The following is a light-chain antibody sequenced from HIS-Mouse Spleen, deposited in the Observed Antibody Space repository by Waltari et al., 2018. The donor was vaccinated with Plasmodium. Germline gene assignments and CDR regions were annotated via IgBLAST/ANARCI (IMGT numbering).Light chain of an antibody. Sequence: SYELTQPPSVSVSPGQTARITCSGDALPKQYAYWYQQKPGQAPVLVIYKDSERPSGIPERFPGSRSGTTVTLTISGVQAEDEADYYCQSADSSGTPNWVFGGGTKLTVL. J-gene: IGLJ3*02. CDR1: ALPKQY. CDR3: QSADSSGTPNWV. CDR2: KDS. V-gene: IGLV3-25*03.